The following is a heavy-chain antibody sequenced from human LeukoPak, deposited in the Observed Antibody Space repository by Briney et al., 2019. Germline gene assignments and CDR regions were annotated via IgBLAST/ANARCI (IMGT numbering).Heavy chain of an antibody. CDR2: IKQDGSEK. V-gene: IGHV3-7*03. D-gene: IGHD3-22*01. CDR3: AKDGYYYDSSGYYYPDY. CDR1: GFTFSSYW. Sequence: GGSLRLSCAASGFTFSSYWMSWVRQAPGKGLEWVANIKQDGSEKYYVDSVKGRYTISRDNAKNSLYLQMRSLRTEDAALYYCAKDGYYYDSSGYYYPDYWGQGTLVTVSS. J-gene: IGHJ4*02.